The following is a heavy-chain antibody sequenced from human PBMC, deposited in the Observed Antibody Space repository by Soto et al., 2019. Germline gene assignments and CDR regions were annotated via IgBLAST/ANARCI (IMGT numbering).Heavy chain of an antibody. V-gene: IGHV4-34*01. CDR1: GGSFSGYY. CDR3: ARHVAMVIDY. CDR2: INHSGTT. J-gene: IGHJ4*02. D-gene: IGHD5-18*01. Sequence: PSETLSLTCAMYGGSFSGYYWSWIRQPPGKGLEWIAEINHSGTTYHNPSLKSRVTISVDTSKNQLSLRLSSVTAADTAVYYCARHVAMVIDYWGQGTLVTVSS.